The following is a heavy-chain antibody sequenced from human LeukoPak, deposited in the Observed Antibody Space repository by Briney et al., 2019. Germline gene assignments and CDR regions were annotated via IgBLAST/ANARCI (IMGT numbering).Heavy chain of an antibody. V-gene: IGHV1-8*02. CDR1: GYTFKNYD. J-gene: IGHJ4*02. CDR3: ARASPGGLHGYSFDY. Sequence: ASVKVSCKASGYTFKNYDINWVRQATGQGLEWMGRVNHNSGNTGFAQKFQDRVSMTRDTSISTAYMELTSLRSGDTAVYYCARASPGGLHGYSFDYWGQGTVVTV. CDR2: VNHNSGNT. D-gene: IGHD5-24*01.